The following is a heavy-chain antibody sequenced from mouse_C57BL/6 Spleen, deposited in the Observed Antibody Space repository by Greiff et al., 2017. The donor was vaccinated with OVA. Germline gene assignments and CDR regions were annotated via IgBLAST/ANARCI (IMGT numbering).Heavy chain of an antibody. CDR3: AKKGADYYGSSYGYLDV. Sequence: VHLVESGPGLVQPSQSLSITCTVSGFSLTSYGVHWVRQSPGKGLEWLGVIWRGGSTDYNAAFMSRLSITKDNSKSQVFFKMNSLQADDTAIYYCAKKGADYYGSSYGYLDVWGTGTTVTVSS. J-gene: IGHJ1*03. D-gene: IGHD1-1*01. CDR2: IWRGGST. V-gene: IGHV2-5*01. CDR1: GFSLTSYG.